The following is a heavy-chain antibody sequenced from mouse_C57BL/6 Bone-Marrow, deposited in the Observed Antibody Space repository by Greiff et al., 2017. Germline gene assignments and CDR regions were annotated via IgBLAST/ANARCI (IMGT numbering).Heavy chain of an antibody. CDR1: GYTFTSYW. V-gene: IGHV1-55*01. CDR3: ARCDYDYDPDY. J-gene: IGHJ2*01. CDR2: RYPGSGST. D-gene: IGHD2-4*01. Sequence: QVQLQQPGAELVKPGASVKMSCTASGYTFTSYWITWVKQRPGQGLEWVGDRYPGSGSTNYNEKFKSKAKLTVDTSSSTAYMQLSILTSEDSAVYYCARCDYDYDPDYWGQGTTLTVSS.